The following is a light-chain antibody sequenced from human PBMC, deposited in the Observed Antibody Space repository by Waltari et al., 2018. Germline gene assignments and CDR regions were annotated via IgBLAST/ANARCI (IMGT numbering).Light chain of an antibody. CDR2: DVT. V-gene: IGLV2-14*03. CDR1: SNHVGYYDY. J-gene: IGLJ1*01. CDR3: TSYTRSNTYV. Sequence: QSALTQPASVSGSPGQSITTSCTGTSNHVGYYDYASWYQHHPGTVPKLIIFDVTKRPSGVSDRFSGSKSGNTASLTISGLQAEDEADYYCTSYTRSNTYVFGTGTKVTVL.